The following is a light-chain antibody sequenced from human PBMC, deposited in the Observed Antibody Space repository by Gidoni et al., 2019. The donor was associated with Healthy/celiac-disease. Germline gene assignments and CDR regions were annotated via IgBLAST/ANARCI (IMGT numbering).Light chain of an antibody. V-gene: IGKV1-39*01. CDR1: QSINSY. J-gene: IGKJ1*01. Sequence: DIQMTQSPSSLSASVGDRVTITCRARQSINSYLNWYQQKPGKAPKLLIYAASSLPSGVPARFSCSGSGTDFTLTIRSLQPEDFSTYYCQQSYSTLWTFGQGTKVEIK. CDR2: AAS. CDR3: QQSYSTLWT.